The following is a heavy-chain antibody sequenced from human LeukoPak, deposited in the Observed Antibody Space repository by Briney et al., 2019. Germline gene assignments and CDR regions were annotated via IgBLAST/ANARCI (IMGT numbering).Heavy chain of an antibody. V-gene: IGHV3-48*02. J-gene: IGHJ4*02. D-gene: IGHD6-19*01. CDR1: GFTFSNYR. CDR3: ARDRSLSVAGTFDF. CDR2: SNAAGSPV. Sequence: GGSLRLSCTGSGFTFSNYRMNWVRQAPGKGLEWISYSNAAGSPVSYAESVQGRFTISRDNAKNSLYLEMNSLRDDDTAVYYCARDRSLSVAGTFDFWGQGSLVTVSS.